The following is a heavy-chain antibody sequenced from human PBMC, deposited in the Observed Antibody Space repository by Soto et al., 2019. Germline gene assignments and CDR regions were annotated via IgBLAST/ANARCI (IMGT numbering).Heavy chain of an antibody. Sequence: GGSLRLSCAASGFTFSSYFMSWVRQAPGKGLEWVSSISGAGSYIYYADSVKGRLTISRDNAKNSLYLQIYSLRAEDTAVYFCVREILDAFDVWGQGTMVTVSS. J-gene: IGHJ3*01. CDR1: GFTFSSYF. CDR2: ISGAGSYI. V-gene: IGHV3-21*01. CDR3: VREILDAFDV.